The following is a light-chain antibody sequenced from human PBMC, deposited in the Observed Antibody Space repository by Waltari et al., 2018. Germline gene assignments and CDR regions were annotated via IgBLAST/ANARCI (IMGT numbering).Light chain of an antibody. CDR1: SSNIGAGHY. Sequence: QSVLTQPPSMSGAPGQRVTIPCTGSSSNIGAGHYVPWYQVFPGTAPKPLIYGNNNRPSGVPDRFSGSKSDTSASLAIGGLQAEDEADYYCQSFDIRLSGGVVFGGGTKVTVL. V-gene: IGLV1-40*01. CDR3: QSFDIRLSGGVV. J-gene: IGLJ3*02. CDR2: GNN.